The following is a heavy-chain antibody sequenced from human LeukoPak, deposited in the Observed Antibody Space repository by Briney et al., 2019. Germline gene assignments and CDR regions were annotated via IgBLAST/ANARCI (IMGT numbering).Heavy chain of an antibody. D-gene: IGHD6-19*01. Sequence: SETLSLTCTVSGGSISSISYYWDWIRQPPGKGLEWIGIIYYGGSTYYNPSLKSRVTISVDTSKNQFSLKLSSVTAADTAVYTWGNPPWRWLILGFDFGGEGTVVTVSS. CDR1: GGSISSISYY. CDR3: GNPPWRWLILGFDF. V-gene: IGHV4-39*01. CDR2: IYYGGST. J-gene: IGHJ4*02.